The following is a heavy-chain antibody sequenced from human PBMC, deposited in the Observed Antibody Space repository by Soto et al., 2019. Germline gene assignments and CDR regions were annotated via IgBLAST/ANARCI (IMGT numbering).Heavy chain of an antibody. Sequence: EVQLVESGGDLVQPGGSLRLSCAASGFTFSSYWMAWVRQSPGKGLEWVASMNQHGSDIQYVDSVRGRFTISRDNARKLLYLQMTTLGVEDTAIYSCATDTYCPATCYRGHGNWGQGTLVTVSS. CDR1: GFTFSSYW. J-gene: IGHJ4*02. CDR2: MNQHGSDI. V-gene: IGHV3-7*03. CDR3: ATDTYCPATCYRGHGN. D-gene: IGHD2-8*02.